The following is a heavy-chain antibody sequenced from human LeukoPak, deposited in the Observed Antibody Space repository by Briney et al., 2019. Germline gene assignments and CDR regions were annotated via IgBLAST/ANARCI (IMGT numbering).Heavy chain of an antibody. V-gene: IGHV3-15*01. CDR2: IKSKTDRGTT. D-gene: IGHD4-17*01. CDR1: GFTFSNAW. Sequence: GGSLRLSCAASGFTFSNAWMSWVRQAPGKGLEGVGRIKSKTDRGTTDYAAPVKGRFTISRDDSKNTLYLQMNSLKTEDTAVYYCTTEKTTVTWYFQYWGQGTLVTVSS. CDR3: TTEKTTVTWYFQY. J-gene: IGHJ1*01.